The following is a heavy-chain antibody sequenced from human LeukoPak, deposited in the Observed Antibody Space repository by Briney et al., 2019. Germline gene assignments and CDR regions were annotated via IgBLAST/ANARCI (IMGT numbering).Heavy chain of an antibody. D-gene: IGHD4/OR15-4a*01. CDR1: GGSISSGGYY. CDR2: IYHSGST. J-gene: IGHJ4*02. Sequence: PSETLSLTCTVSGGSISSGGYYWSWIRQPPGKGLEWIGYIYHSGSTYYNPSLKSRVTISVDKSKNHFSLKLSSVTAADTAVYYCARGQWSRAFWSRGTPVTVSS. V-gene: IGHV4-30-2*01. CDR3: ARGQWSRAF.